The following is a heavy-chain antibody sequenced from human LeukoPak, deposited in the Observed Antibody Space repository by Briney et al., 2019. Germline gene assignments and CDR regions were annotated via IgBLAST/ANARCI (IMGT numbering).Heavy chain of an antibody. CDR2: ISYGDGTA. CDR3: AKDRGYTGYDSGGIDF. V-gene: IGHV3-23*01. Sequence: GGSLRLSCAASGFTFRSYAMNWVRQSPGKGLEWVSGISYGDGTAFYAGSVKGRFTVSRDNSRSTLYLQMASLRAEDTAVYYCAKDRGYTGYDSGGIDFWGQGILVTVSS. D-gene: IGHD5-12*01. CDR1: GFTFRSYA. J-gene: IGHJ4*02.